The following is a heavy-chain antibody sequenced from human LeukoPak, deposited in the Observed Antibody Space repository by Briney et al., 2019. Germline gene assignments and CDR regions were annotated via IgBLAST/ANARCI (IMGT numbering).Heavy chain of an antibody. J-gene: IGHJ4*02. D-gene: IGHD2-15*01. V-gene: IGHV3-72*01. CDR3: ARVGYCSPVGCYPFDH. CDR1: GFTFSDHY. Sequence: GGSLRLSCAASGFTFSDHYMDWVRQAPGKGLEWVGRTRNKVNSYTTEYAASVKGRFTISRDDSQNSLYLQMNSLKTEDTAVYYCARVGYCSPVGCYPFDHWGQGTLVTVSS. CDR2: TRNKVNSYTT.